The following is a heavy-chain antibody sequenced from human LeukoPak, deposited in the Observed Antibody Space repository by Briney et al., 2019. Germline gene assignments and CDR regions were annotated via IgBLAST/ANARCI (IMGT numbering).Heavy chain of an antibody. D-gene: IGHD5-12*01. J-gene: IGHJ6*02. CDR1: GYSFTSYW. CDR3: ARIMVATIRAEGMDV. CDR2: IDPSDSYT. V-gene: IGHV5-10-1*01. Sequence: GESLRISGKGSGYSFTSYWISWVRQMPGKGLEWMGRIDPSDSYTNYSPSFQGHVTISADKSISTAYLQWSSLKASDTAMYYCARIMVATIRAEGMDVWGQGTTVTVSS.